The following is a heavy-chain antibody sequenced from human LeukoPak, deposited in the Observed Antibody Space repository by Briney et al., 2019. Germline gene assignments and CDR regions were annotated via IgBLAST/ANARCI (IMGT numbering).Heavy chain of an antibody. Sequence: GGSLRLSCAASGFTFSDYYMSWIRQAPGKALEWVSYVSSGSSTIYYADSVKGRFTVSRDNSNNTLFLHLNSLRGEDTAVYYCTRNSGWYGLSWGQGTLVTVSS. V-gene: IGHV3-11*01. CDR1: GFTFSDYY. CDR3: TRNSGWYGLS. D-gene: IGHD6-19*01. J-gene: IGHJ1*01. CDR2: VSSGSSTI.